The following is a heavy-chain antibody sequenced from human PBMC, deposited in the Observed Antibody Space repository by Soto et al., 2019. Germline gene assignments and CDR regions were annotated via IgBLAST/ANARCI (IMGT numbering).Heavy chain of an antibody. CDR1: GDTFSSYA. CDR2: IIPIFGTA. J-gene: IGHJ6*02. Sequence: QVQLVQSGAEVKKPGSSVKVSCKASGDTFSSYAISWVRQAPGQGLEWMGGIIPIFGTANYAQKFQGRVTITADESTSTAYMEVRSMRSEDTAVYYCARDGRGYRSSASPVDVWGQGTTVTVSS. V-gene: IGHV1-69*01. D-gene: IGHD3-22*01. CDR3: ARDGRGYRSSASPVDV.